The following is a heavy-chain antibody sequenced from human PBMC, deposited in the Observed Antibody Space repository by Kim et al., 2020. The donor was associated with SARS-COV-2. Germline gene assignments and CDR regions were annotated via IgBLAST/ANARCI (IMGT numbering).Heavy chain of an antibody. J-gene: IGHJ4*02. D-gene: IGHD3-3*01. CDR3: ARDPLPSRYSDFWSGYYAPFDY. Sequence: ASVKVSCKASGYTFTSYGMSWVRQAAGQGLEWMGWISIDNGNTNYAQKFQGRVIMTTDIPTTTAYMELRSLGSDDTAVYYCARDPLPSRYSDFWSGYYAPFDYWGQGSLVTVSS. CDR1: GYTFTSYG. CDR2: ISIDNGNT. V-gene: IGHV1-18*01.